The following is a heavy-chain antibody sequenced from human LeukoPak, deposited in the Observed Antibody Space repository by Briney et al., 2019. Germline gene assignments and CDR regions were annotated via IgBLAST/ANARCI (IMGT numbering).Heavy chain of an antibody. V-gene: IGHV1-18*01. CDR3: AREGYSSSSEVYFDY. D-gene: IGHD6-6*01. Sequence: ASVKVSCKASGYTFTCYGISWVRQTPGQGLEWMGWISAYNGNTNYAQKLQGRVTMTTDTSTSTAYMELRSLRSDDTAVYYCAREGYSSSSEVYFDYWGQGTLVTVSS. J-gene: IGHJ4*02. CDR1: GYTFTCYG. CDR2: ISAYNGNT.